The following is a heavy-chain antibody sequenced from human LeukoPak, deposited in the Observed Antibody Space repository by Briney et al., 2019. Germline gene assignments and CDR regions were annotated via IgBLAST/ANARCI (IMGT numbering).Heavy chain of an antibody. J-gene: IGHJ4*02. V-gene: IGHV3-7*01. CDR3: ARQYGPRHFDY. CDR1: GFTFSSHW. CDR2: IKEDGTRK. Sequence: GGSLRLSCAASGFTFSSHWMTWVRQAPGKGLEWVANIKEDGTRKNYMDSVKGRFTISRDNAKNSLYLQMNSLGAEDTAVYYCARQYGPRHFDYWGQGTLVTVSS. D-gene: IGHD4-17*01.